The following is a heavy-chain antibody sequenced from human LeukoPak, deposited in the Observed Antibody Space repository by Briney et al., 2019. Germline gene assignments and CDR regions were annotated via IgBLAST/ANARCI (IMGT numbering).Heavy chain of an antibody. CDR3: ARGPRAYKYSSSWYFDD. CDR1: GFTFSNYD. Sequence: GGSLRLSCAASGFTFSNYDMHWLRQVTGKGLEWVSGIDTAGDTYYPGSGKGRFTISRENAKNSLYLQMNSLRAGDTAVFYCARGPRAYKYSSSWYFDDWGQGTLVSVSS. D-gene: IGHD6-13*01. J-gene: IGHJ4*02. V-gene: IGHV3-13*01. CDR2: IDTAGDT.